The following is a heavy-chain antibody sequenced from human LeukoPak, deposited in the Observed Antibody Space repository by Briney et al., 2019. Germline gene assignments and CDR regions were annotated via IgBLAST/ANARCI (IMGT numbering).Heavy chain of an antibody. CDR1: GFTFSSYA. D-gene: IGHD3-22*01. V-gene: IGHV3-30-3*01. J-gene: IGHJ4*02. Sequence: PGGSLRLSCAASGFTFSSYAMHWVRQAPGKGLQWVAVMSYDGSNKYYADSVKGRFTISRDNSKNTLYLQMNSLRAEDTAVYYCARDRDYHDNYYFDYWGQGTLVTVSS. CDR2: MSYDGSNK. CDR3: ARDRDYHDNYYFDY.